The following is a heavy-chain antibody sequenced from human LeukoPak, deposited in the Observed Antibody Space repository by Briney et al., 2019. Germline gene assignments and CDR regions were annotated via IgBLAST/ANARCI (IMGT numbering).Heavy chain of an antibody. J-gene: IGHJ6*03. CDR3: ASAVVATHYYYMDV. Sequence: PSETLSLTCAVYGGSFSGYYWSWIRQPPGKGLEWIGEINHSGSTNYNPSLKSRVTISVDTSKNQFSLKLSSVTAADTAVYYCASAVVATHYYYMDVWGKGTTVTVSS. V-gene: IGHV4-34*01. CDR2: INHSGST. CDR1: GGSFSGYY. D-gene: IGHD2-15*01.